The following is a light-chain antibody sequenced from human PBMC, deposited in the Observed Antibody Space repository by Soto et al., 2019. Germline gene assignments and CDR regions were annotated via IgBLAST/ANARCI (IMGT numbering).Light chain of an antibody. J-gene: IGKJ1*01. Sequence: EIVLTQSPGTLSVSPGERATLSCRASQSVSSKLAWYQQKPGQAPRLLFYGASTGATGIPARFSGSGSETEFTPFISSLHSEDFAVYYCQQYNNWPGTFGQGTKVDIK. V-gene: IGKV3-15*01. CDR1: QSVSSK. CDR2: GAS. CDR3: QQYNNWPGT.